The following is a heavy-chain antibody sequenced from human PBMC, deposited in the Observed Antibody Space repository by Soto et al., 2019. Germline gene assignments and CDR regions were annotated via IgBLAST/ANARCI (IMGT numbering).Heavy chain of an antibody. D-gene: IGHD2-15*01. CDR2: IFPDDSDT. J-gene: IGHJ5*02. CDR1: GFTFTSYW. CDR3: ARKGKNSRGQYWLDP. Sequence: PGESLKISCKGSGFTFTSYWIAWVRQMPGKGLEWMGIIFPDDSDTRCSPSFQGQVTISADKSISTAYLQLSSLKASDTAMYYCARKGKNSRGQYWLDPWGQGTLVTVSS. V-gene: IGHV5-51*01.